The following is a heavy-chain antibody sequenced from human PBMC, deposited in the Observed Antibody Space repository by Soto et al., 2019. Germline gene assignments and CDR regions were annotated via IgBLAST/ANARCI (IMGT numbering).Heavy chain of an antibody. J-gene: IGHJ4*02. CDR2: INAGNDNT. CDR3: ARSEYTSGWAGY. V-gene: IGHV1-3*05. Sequence: QVQLVQSGAEEKKPGASVKVSCKASGYTFTSYAMHWVRQAPGQRLEWMGWINAGNDNTKYSQKFQGRVTITRDTSASTAYMELSRLRSEDPAVYFCARSEYTSGWAGYWGQGTLVTVSS. CDR1: GYTFTSYA. D-gene: IGHD6-19*01.